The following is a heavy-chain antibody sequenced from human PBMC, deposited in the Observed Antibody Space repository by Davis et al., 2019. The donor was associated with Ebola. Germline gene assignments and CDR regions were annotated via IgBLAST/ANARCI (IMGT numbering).Heavy chain of an antibody. V-gene: IGHV3-23*01. Sequence: GESLKISCAASGFTFTSYVMTWVRQSPGKGLEWVSTISGGGGGTYYTYYADSVKGRFTISRDNSKNTLYLQMNSLRAEDTAVYYCARAVPHDSWGQGTLVTVSS. CDR2: ISGGGGGTYYT. J-gene: IGHJ4*02. CDR3: ARAVPHDS. CDR1: GFTFTSYV.